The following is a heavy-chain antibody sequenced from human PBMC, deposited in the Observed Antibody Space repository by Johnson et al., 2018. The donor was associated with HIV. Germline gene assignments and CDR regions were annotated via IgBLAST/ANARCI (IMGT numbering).Heavy chain of an antibody. Sequence: VQLVESGGGLVQPGGSLRLSCAASGFTFSSYDMHWVRQATGKGLELVSAIGTAGDTYYPGSVKGRFTISRENAKNSLYLQMNSMRAGDTAVYYCARARPKRKDVGWSGYYRLDHDAFDIWGQGQMVTVSS. V-gene: IGHV3-13*01. CDR3: ARARPKRKDVGWSGYYRLDHDAFDI. D-gene: IGHD3-3*01. CDR2: IGTAGDT. J-gene: IGHJ3*02. CDR1: GFTFSSYD.